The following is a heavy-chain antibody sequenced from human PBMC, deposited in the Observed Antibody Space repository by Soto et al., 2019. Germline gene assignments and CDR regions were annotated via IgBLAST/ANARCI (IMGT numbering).Heavy chain of an antibody. D-gene: IGHD2-2*01. J-gene: IGHJ6*02. CDR3: ASGVLVPAAIPYYGMDV. Sequence: ASVKVSCKASGGTFSSYAISWVRQAPGQGLEWMGGIIPIFGTANYAQKFQGRVTITADKSTSTAYMELSSLRSEDTAVYYCASGVLVPAAIPYYGMDVWGQGTTVTVSS. CDR1: GGTFSSYA. V-gene: IGHV1-69*06. CDR2: IIPIFGTA.